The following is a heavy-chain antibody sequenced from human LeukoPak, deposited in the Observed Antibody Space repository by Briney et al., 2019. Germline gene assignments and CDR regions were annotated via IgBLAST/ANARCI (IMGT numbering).Heavy chain of an antibody. V-gene: IGHV3-23*01. J-gene: IGHJ4*02. CDR3: AKRPNWDYFDY. CDR1: GFTFNTYA. D-gene: IGHD3-16*01. CDR2: ISSSGGNT. Sequence: GGSLRLSCAASGFTFNTYAMTWVRQGPGKGLEWVSAISSSGGNTYYADSVKGRFTISRDNSKNTLYLQMSSPRAEDTAVYYCAKRPNWDYFDYWGQGTLVTVSS.